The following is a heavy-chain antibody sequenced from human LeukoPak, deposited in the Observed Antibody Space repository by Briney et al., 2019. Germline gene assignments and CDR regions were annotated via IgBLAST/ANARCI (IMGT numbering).Heavy chain of an antibody. V-gene: IGHV3-21*01. Sequence: GGSLRLSCAASGFTFSTYAMSWVRQAPGKGLEWVSSISSSSSYIYYADSMKGRFTISRDNAKNSLYLQMNSLRAEDTAVYYCARDPVADYYDSSAVDYWGQGTLVTVSS. CDR2: ISSSSSYI. J-gene: IGHJ4*02. D-gene: IGHD3-22*01. CDR1: GFTFSTYA. CDR3: ARDPVADYYDSSAVDY.